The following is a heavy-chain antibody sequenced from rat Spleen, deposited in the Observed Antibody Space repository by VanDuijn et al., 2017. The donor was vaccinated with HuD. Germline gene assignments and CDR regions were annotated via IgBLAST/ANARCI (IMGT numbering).Heavy chain of an antibody. CDR1: GFTFSDYN. J-gene: IGHJ2*01. CDR3: ARHDSAGHYFDY. Sequence: EVQLVESGGGLVQPGRSLKLSCAASGFTFSDYNMAWVRQAPKKGLEWVATISYDGSSTYYRDSVKGRFTISRDNAKSTLYLQMDSLRSEDTATYYCARHDSAGHYFDYWGQGVMVTVSS. D-gene: IGHD1-7*01. V-gene: IGHV5-7*01. CDR2: ISYDGSST.